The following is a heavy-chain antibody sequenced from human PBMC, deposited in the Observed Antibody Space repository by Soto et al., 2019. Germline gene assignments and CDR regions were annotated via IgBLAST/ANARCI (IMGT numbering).Heavy chain of an antibody. CDR2: IYNSGGS. Sequence: PSETLSLTCIVSGASVRSGDYYWSCIRQAPGKGLEWIGYIYNSGGSYYNPSLKGRLTISIDTSKNQFSLKLNSVTAADTAIYYCVGTGTTDGYWGRGTLVTVYS. D-gene: IGHD4-17*01. J-gene: IGHJ4*02. CDR1: GASVRSGDYY. V-gene: IGHV4-30-4*01. CDR3: VGTGTTDGY.